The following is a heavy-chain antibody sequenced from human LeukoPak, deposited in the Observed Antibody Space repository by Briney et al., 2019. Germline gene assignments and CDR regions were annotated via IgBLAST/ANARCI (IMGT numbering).Heavy chain of an antibody. CDR2: IVGSGVTT. CDR1: GFTFSNYG. V-gene: IGHV3-23*01. J-gene: IGHJ4*02. Sequence: GGSLRLSCVASGFTFSNYGMNWVRQAPGKGLEWVSGIVGSGVTTYYADSVKGRFTISRDNAKKPLYLQMDSLRAEDTAVYYCARDGGDYGSGSYYAYWGQGTLVTVSS. CDR3: ARDGGDYGSGSYYAY. D-gene: IGHD3-10*01.